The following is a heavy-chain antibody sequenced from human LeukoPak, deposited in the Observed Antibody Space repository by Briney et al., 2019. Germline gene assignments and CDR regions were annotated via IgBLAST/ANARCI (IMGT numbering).Heavy chain of an antibody. CDR2: IRYDGSNK. D-gene: IGHD3-10*01. J-gene: IGHJ4*02. CDR1: GFTFSSYG. V-gene: IGHV3-30*02. CDR3: AKVTHYYGSGSPEF. Sequence: GGSLRLSCAASGFTFSSYGMHWVRQAPGKGLEWVAFIRYDGSNKYYADSVEGRFTISRDNSKNTLYLQMNSLRAEDTAVYYCAKVTHYYGSGSPEFWGQGTLVTVSS.